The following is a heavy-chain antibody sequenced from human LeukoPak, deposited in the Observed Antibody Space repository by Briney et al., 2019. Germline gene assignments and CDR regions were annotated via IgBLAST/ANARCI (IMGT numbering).Heavy chain of an antibody. V-gene: IGHV3-53*01. D-gene: IGHD3-10*01. CDR1: GVTVSSNY. J-gene: IGHJ4*02. Sequence: TGGSPRLSCAASGVTVSSNYMSGVRQAPGKGLEWVSVIYSGGSTYYADSVKGRFTITRDNTKNTLYRQMNSLRTEATAVYYCSSGSYYTLFEYWGEGTLVTVSS. CDR2: IYSGGST. CDR3: SSGSYYTLFEY.